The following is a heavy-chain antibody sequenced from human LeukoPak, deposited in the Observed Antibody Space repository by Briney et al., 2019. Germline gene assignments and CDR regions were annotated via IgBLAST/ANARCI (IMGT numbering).Heavy chain of an antibody. Sequence: PSETLSLTCTVSGGSISSSSYYWGWIRQPPGKGLEWIGSIYYSGSTYYNPSLKSRVTISVDTSKNQFSLKLSSVTAADTAVYYCARVRADYDFWSGYYDAFDIWGQGTMVTVSS. D-gene: IGHD3-3*01. J-gene: IGHJ3*02. CDR1: GGSISSSSYY. CDR3: ARVRADYDFWSGYYDAFDI. CDR2: IYYSGST. V-gene: IGHV4-39*01.